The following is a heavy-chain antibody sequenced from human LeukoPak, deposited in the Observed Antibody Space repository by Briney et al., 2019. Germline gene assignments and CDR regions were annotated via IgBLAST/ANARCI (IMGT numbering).Heavy chain of an antibody. CDR3: STAVAGPYYSDS. D-gene: IGHD6-19*01. J-gene: IGHJ4*02. CDR2: IRSKTDGGTT. CDR1: GFTFSNAW. Sequence: GGSLRLSCAASGFTFSNAWMSWVRQAPGKGLEWVGRIRSKTDGGTTDYAAPVKGRFTISRDDSRNTLYLQMNSLKTEDTAVYYRSTAVAGPYYSDSWGQGTLVTVSS. V-gene: IGHV3-15*01.